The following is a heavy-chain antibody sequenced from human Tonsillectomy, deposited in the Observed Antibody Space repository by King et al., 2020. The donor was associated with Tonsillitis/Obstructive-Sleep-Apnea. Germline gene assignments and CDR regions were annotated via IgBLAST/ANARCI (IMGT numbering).Heavy chain of an antibody. D-gene: IGHD2-2*01. CDR3: ASYRCDIVVVPAAPFDY. V-gene: IGHV3-30*04. Sequence: HVQLVESGGGVVQPGRSLRLSCAASGFTFSSYSMHWVRQAPGKGLEWVAVISYDGGNKYYADSVKGRFTISRDNSKDTLYLQMNNLRAEDTAVYYCASYRCDIVVVPAAPFDYWGQGTLVTVSS. CDR1: GFTFSSYS. J-gene: IGHJ4*02. CDR2: ISYDGGNK.